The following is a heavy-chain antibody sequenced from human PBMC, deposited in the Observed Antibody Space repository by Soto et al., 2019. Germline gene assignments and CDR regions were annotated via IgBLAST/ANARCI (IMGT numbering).Heavy chain of an antibody. Sequence: QVQLVESGGGVVQPGRSLRLSCAASGFTFSSYGMHWVRQAPGKGLEWVAVIWYDGSNKYYADSVKGRFTISRDNSKNTLYQQMNSLRAEDTAVYYCARGIAAADPDFDYWGQGTLVTVSS. D-gene: IGHD6-13*01. J-gene: IGHJ4*01. CDR3: ARGIAAADPDFDY. V-gene: IGHV3-33*01. CDR1: GFTFSSYG. CDR2: IWYDGSNK.